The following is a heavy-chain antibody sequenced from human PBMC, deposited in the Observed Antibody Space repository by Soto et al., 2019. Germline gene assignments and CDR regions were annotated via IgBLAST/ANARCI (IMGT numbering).Heavy chain of an antibody. Sequence: VASVQVSCTASGYTFTSYYMHWVRQAPGQGLEWMGIINPSGGSTSYAQKFQGRVTMTRDTSTSTVYMELSGLRSEDTAVYYCARGITMVRGVPAYWGQGTLVTVSS. CDR1: GYTFTSYY. D-gene: IGHD3-10*01. V-gene: IGHV1-46*01. CDR3: ARGITMVRGVPAY. J-gene: IGHJ4*02. CDR2: INPSGGST.